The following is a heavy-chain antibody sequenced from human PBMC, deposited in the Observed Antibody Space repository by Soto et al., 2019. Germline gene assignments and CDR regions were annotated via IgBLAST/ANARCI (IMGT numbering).Heavy chain of an antibody. D-gene: IGHD1-26*01. Sequence: QEQLVQSGAEVKKPGASVKVSCKASGYSFTGLDINWVRQTTGQGLEWMGWMQPSSGRTGYAQKFQGRVTMTRDTSINTAYMELSSLTSDDTAFYYCARGVTAGVDYWGQGTLVTVSS. J-gene: IGHJ4*02. V-gene: IGHV1-8*01. CDR2: MQPSSGRT. CDR3: ARGVTAGVDY. CDR1: GYSFTGLD.